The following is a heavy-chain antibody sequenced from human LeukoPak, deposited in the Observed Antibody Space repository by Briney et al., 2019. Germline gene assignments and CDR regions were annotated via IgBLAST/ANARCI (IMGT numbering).Heavy chain of an antibody. V-gene: IGHV4-59*01. CDR1: GGSISSYW. CDR2: IYYSGTT. D-gene: IGHD4-17*01. Sequence: PSETLSLTYTVSGGSISSYWWSWIRQSPGKGLEWIGYIYYSGTTNYNPSLRSRVTISVDTSKNQFSLKLSSVTAADTAVYYCARASGDYYVSFDYWGQGTLVTVSS. CDR3: ARASGDYYVSFDY. J-gene: IGHJ4*02.